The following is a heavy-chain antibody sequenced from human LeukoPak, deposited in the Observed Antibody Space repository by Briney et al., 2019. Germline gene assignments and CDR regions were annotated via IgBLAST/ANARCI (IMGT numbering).Heavy chain of an antibody. D-gene: IGHD3-10*01. V-gene: IGHV3-64D*06. CDR2: ISSNGGST. Sequence: GESLKISCSASGFTFSSYAMHWVRQAPGKGLEYVSAISSNGGSTYYADSVKGRFTISRDNSKNTLYLQMSSLRAEDTAVYYCVKDVGGSGSYYNWGQGTLVTVSS. CDR1: GFTFSSYA. J-gene: IGHJ4*02. CDR3: VKDVGGSGSYYN.